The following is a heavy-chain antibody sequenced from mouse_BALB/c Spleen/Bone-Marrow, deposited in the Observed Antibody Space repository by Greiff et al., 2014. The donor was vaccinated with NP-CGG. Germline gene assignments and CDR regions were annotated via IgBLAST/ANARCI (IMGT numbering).Heavy chain of an antibody. CDR3: AKHRYDYDGAMDY. CDR2: INSDGGST. D-gene: IGHD2-4*01. Sequence: DVKLVESGGGLVQPGESLKLSCESDEYEFPSHDMSWVRKTPEKRLELVAAINSDGGSTYYPDTMERRFIISRDNTKKTLYLQMSSLRSEDTALYYCAKHRYDYDGAMDYWGQGTSVTVSS. CDR1: EYEFPSHD. J-gene: IGHJ4*01. V-gene: IGHV5-2*01.